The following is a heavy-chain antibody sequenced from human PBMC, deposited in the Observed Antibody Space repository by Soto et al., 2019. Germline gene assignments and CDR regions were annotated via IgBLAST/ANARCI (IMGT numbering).Heavy chain of an antibody. D-gene: IGHD6-13*01. V-gene: IGHV3-30*18. CDR1: GFSFTRYG. CDR2: ISDDGRNL. CDR3: GKDYYPVAAPQYFYVDV. J-gene: IGHJ6*02. Sequence: PGGSLRLSCAASGFSFTRYGMHWVRQAPGKGLEWVAVISDDGRNLHYGDSVRGRFTISRDNSQSTLYLQMNSLKPEDTAVYYCGKDYYPVAAPQYFYVDVWGQGTTVTVSS.